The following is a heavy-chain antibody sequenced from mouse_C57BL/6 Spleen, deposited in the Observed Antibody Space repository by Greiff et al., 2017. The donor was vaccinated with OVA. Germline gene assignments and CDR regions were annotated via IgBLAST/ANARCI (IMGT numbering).Heavy chain of an antibody. CDR3: ARERMYLDY. J-gene: IGHJ2*01. V-gene: IGHV5-16*01. CDR2: INYDGSST. Sequence: EVQLQESEGGLVQPGSSMKLSCTASGFTFSDYYMAWVRQVPEKGLEWVANINYDGSSTYYLDSLKSRFIISRDNAKNILYLQMSSLKSEDTATYYCARERMYLDYWGQGTTLTVSS. CDR1: GFTFSDYY.